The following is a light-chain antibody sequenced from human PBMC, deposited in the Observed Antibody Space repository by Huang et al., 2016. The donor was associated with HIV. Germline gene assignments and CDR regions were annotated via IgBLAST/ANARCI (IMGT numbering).Light chain of an antibody. CDR3: QQGYVIPWT. V-gene: IGKV1-39*01. Sequence: DIQMTQSPSSLSASVGDRVTITCRASQTIDKHLNWYQQKPGKAPKLLISVASSLQSGVPSRFSGGGSGTFFTLTINGLQPEDSASYYCQQGYVIPWTFGQGTKVEIK. CDR2: VAS. J-gene: IGKJ1*01. CDR1: QTIDKH.